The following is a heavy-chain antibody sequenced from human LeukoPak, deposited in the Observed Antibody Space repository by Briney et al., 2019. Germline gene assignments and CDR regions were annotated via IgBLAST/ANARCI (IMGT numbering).Heavy chain of an antibody. V-gene: IGHV4-4*07. D-gene: IGHD3-9*01. CDR1: GGSISSFY. Sequence: SETLSLTCTVSGGSISSFYWSWIRQPAGKGLEWIGRIYTSGSTNYNPSLKSRVTMSVDTSKSQFSLKLRSATVADTAVYYCARAGILTGYYLNNWGQGTLVTVSS. CDR3: ARAGILTGYYLNN. CDR2: IYTSGST. J-gene: IGHJ4*02.